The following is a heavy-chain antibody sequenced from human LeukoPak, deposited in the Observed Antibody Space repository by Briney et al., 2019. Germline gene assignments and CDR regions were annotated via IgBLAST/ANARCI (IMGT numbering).Heavy chain of an antibody. J-gene: IGHJ3*02. CDR1: GYSFTSYW. CDR3: ARHLVLRPTGDAFDI. D-gene: IGHD3-3*01. V-gene: IGHV5-51*01. Sequence: GESLKISCKGSGYSFTSYWIGWVRQMPGKGLEWMGIIYPGDSDTRYSPSFQGQVTISADKSISTAYLQWSSLKASDTAMYYCARHLVLRPTGDAFDIWGQGTMVTVSS. CDR2: IYPGDSDT.